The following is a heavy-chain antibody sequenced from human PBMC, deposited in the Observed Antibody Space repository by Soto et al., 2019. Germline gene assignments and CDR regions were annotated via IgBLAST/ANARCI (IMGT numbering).Heavy chain of an antibody. J-gene: IGHJ4*02. V-gene: IGHV1-18*01. CDR2: ISAYNGNR. Sequence: ASVKVSCKASGYTFTSYGISWVRQAPGQGLEWMGWISAYNGNRNYAQKLKGRVTMTTDTSTSTAYMELRSLRSDDTAVYSCARSPYSGSLLLFDYWGQGTLVTVSS. CDR1: GYTFTSYG. D-gene: IGHD1-26*01. CDR3: ARSPYSGSLLLFDY.